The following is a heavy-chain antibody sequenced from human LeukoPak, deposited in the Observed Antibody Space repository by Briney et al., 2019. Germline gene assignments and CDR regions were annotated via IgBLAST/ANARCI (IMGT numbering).Heavy chain of an antibody. Sequence: GGSLRLSCAASGFTFSRYSMNWVRQAPGKGLEWVSFISGNSAYIYYADSVKGRFTISRDNAKNSLYLQMNSLRAEDTAVYYCARDLSGVTGYTYGRGIDYWGQGTLVTVSS. J-gene: IGHJ4*02. V-gene: IGHV3-21*01. CDR3: ARDLSGVTGYTYGRGIDY. CDR2: ISGNSAYI. D-gene: IGHD5-18*01. CDR1: GFTFSRYS.